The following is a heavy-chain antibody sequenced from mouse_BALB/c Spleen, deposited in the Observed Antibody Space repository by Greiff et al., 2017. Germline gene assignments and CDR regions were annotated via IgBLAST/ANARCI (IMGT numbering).Heavy chain of an antibody. V-gene: IGHV1-5*01. CDR2: IYPGNSDT. J-gene: IGHJ4*01. D-gene: IGHD2-3*01. Sequence: VQLQQSGTVLARPGASVKMSCKASGYSFTSYWMHWVKQRPGQGLEWIGAIYPGNSDTSYNQKFKGKAKLTAVTSVSTAYMELSSLTNEDSAVYYCTRVYALYAMDYWGQGTSVTVSS. CDR1: GYSFTSYW. CDR3: TRVYALYAMDY.